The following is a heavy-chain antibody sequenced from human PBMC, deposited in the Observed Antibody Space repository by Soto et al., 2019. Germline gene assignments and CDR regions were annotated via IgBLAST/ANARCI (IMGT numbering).Heavy chain of an antibody. Sequence: QVQLVESGGGVVQPGRSLRLSCAASGFTFSNYGMHWVRQAPGKGLEWVAVISYDGSNKYYADSVKGRFTISRDNSKNTLYLQMNSLRAEDTAVYYCAKDIVATLSRTYYYGMDVWGQGTTVTVSS. CDR1: GFTFSNYG. J-gene: IGHJ6*02. CDR3: AKDIVATLSRTYYYGMDV. V-gene: IGHV3-30*18. D-gene: IGHD5-12*01. CDR2: ISYDGSNK.